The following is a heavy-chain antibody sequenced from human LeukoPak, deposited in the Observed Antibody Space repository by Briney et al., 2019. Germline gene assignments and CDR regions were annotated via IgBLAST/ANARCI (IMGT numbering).Heavy chain of an antibody. V-gene: IGHV4-61*05. CDR3: ARGQGATVPLVGKNWFDP. D-gene: IGHD1-26*01. Sequence: SETLSLTCTVSGGSISSSSYYWGWIRQPPGKGLEWIGYVFHSGSTNYNPSLKSRVTISVDTSKNQFSLKLSSVTVADTAIYYCARGQGATVPLVGKNWFDPWGQGTRVIVSS. CDR2: VFHSGST. CDR1: GGSISSSSYY. J-gene: IGHJ5*02.